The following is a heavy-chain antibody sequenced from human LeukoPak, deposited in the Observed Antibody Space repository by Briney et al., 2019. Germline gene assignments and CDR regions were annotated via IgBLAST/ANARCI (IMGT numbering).Heavy chain of an antibody. J-gene: IGHJ4*02. V-gene: IGHV3-7*05. CDR2: IKQDGSEK. Sequence: GGSLRLSCAASGFTFTRDWMTWVRQAPGKGLEWVANIKQDGSEKYYVDSVKGRFTTSRDNARNSLYLQMNSLRAEDTAVYYCARGQLPGNYWGQGTLVTVSS. D-gene: IGHD2-2*01. CDR1: GFTFTRDW. CDR3: ARGQLPGNY.